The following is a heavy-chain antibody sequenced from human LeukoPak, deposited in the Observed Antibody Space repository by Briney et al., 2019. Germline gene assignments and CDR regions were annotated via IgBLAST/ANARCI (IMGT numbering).Heavy chain of an antibody. D-gene: IGHD1-1*01. V-gene: IGHV3-11*04. CDR3: ARGTGFFDP. CDR2: ISGSGSST. J-gene: IGHJ5*02. Sequence: PGGSLRLSCAASGFTSSDYYMSWIRQAPGKGLEWISYISGSGSSTYFADSVKGRFTISRDNAKNSLSLQMNSLRAEDTAVYYCARGTGFFDPWGQGTLVTVSS. CDR1: GFTSSDYY.